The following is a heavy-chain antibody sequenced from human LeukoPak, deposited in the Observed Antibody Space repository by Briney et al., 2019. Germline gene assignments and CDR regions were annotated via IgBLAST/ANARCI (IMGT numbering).Heavy chain of an antibody. CDR2: VFYTGTT. D-gene: IGHD2-21*02. V-gene: IGHV4-39*07. J-gene: IGHJ5*02. CDR1: GGPISMTTYY. Sequence: SETLSLTCSVSGGPISMTTYYWGWVRQPPGKGLEWIGNVFYTGTTYYTPSLRSRLTISVDTYKNEFSMRLTSVSAADTAVYYCARVWGVGTTANWFDPWGQGTLVTVSS. CDR3: ARVWGVGTTANWFDP.